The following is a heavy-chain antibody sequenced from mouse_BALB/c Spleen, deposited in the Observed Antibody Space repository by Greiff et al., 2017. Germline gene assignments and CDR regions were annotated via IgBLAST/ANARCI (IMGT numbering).Heavy chain of an antibody. J-gene: IGHJ4*01. Sequence: EVQVVESGGGLVKPGGSLKLSCAASGFTFSSYAMSWVRQSPEKRLEWVAEISSGGSYTYYPDTVTGRFTISRDNAKNTLYLEMSSLRSEDTAMYYCARGGYYGSSPYAMDYWGQGTSVTVSS. D-gene: IGHD1-1*01. CDR1: GFTFSSYA. CDR2: ISSGGSYT. CDR3: ARGGYYGSSPYAMDY. V-gene: IGHV5-9-4*01.